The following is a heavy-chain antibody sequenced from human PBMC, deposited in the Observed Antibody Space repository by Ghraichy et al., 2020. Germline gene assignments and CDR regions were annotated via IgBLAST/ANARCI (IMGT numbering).Heavy chain of an antibody. D-gene: IGHD4-23*01. Sequence: GGSLRLSCTGSGFTFGDYAMSWFRQAPGKGLEWLGLIRRKASGGTTEYAASVKGRFTIPRDDSESVAYLQMNSLKTEDTAVYYCSRDFPSVITPVDYWGQGTLVTVSS. CDR3: SRDFPSVITPVDY. CDR1: GFTFGDYA. V-gene: IGHV3-49*03. CDR2: IRRKASGGTT. J-gene: IGHJ4*02.